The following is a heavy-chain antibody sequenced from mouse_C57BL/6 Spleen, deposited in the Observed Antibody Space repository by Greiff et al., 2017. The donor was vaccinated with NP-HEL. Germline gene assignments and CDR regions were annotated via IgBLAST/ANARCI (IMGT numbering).Heavy chain of an antibody. D-gene: IGHD2-4*01. CDR1: GYTFTSYW. CDR2: IHPNSGST. V-gene: IGHV1-64*01. CDR3: ARREGYYDYDEAWFAY. J-gene: IGHJ3*01. Sequence: VQLQQPGAELVKPGASVKLSCKASGYTFTSYWMHWVKQRPGQGLEWIGMIHPNSGSTNYNEKFKSKATLTVDKSSSTAYMQLSSLTSEDSAVYYCARREGYYDYDEAWFAYWGQGTLVTVSA.